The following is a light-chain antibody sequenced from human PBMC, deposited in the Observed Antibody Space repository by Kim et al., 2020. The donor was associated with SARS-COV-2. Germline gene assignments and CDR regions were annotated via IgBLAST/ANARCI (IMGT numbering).Light chain of an antibody. CDR3: YSTDSSGNHRGV. J-gene: IGLJ3*02. Sequence: SYELTQPPSVSVSQDKRPGSPALEMHCQKYAYWYQQKSGQAPVLVIYEDSKRPSGIPERFSGSSSGTMATLTISGAQVEDEADYYCYSTDSSGNHRGVFGGGTQLTVL. CDR2: EDS. V-gene: IGLV3-10*01. CDR1: HCQKY.